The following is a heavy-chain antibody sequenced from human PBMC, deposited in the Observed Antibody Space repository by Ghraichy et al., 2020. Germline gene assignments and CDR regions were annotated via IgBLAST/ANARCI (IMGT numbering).Heavy chain of an antibody. CDR2: INSDGSST. CDR1: GFTFSSYW. Sequence: GGSLRLSCAASGFTFSSYWMHWVRQAPGKGLVWVSRINSDGSSTSYADSVKGRFTISRDNAKNTLYLQMNSLRAEDTAVYYCARHGGSSGWYEDYWGQGTLVTVSS. J-gene: IGHJ4*02. D-gene: IGHD6-19*01. CDR3: ARHGGSSGWYEDY. V-gene: IGHV3-74*01.